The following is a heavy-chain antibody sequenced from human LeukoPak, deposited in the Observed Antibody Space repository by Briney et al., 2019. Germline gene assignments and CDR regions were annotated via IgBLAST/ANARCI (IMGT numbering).Heavy chain of an antibody. Sequence: ASVKVSCKASGGSFFNYAINWVRQAPGQGLEWMGGIVPLFGTTTYAQKFQGRVTITADESTTIVYMELSSLTFEDTAIYYCARDGDEYGSVYFRNGGQGTLVTVSS. D-gene: IGHD6-19*01. CDR2: IVPLFGTT. CDR3: ARDGDEYGSVYFRN. V-gene: IGHV1-69*13. J-gene: IGHJ4*02. CDR1: GGSFFNYA.